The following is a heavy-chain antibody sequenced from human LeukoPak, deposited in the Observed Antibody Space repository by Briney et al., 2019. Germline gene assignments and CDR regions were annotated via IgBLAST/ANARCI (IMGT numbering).Heavy chain of an antibody. V-gene: IGHV4-39*07. J-gene: IGHJ5*02. CDR3: ARLGKQLLTRWFDP. CDR2: IYYSGST. D-gene: IGHD2-2*01. Sequence: SETLSLTCTVTGGSISSSSYYWGWIRQPPGKGLEWIGSIYYSGSTYYNPSLKSRVTISVDTSKNQFSLKLSSVTAADTAVYYCARLGKQLLTRWFDPWGQGALVTVSS. CDR1: GGSISSSSYY.